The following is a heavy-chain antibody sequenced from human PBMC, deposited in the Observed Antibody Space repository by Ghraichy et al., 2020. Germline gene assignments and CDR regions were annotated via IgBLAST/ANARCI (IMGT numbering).Heavy chain of an antibody. J-gene: IGHJ2*01. Sequence: GGSLRLSCAASGFTFSNYNMNWVRQPPGKGLEWVSYISSSSTMYHADSVKGRFTISRDNAKNSLFLQMNSLRDEDTAVYYCARGRLYYDSSGARYFDLWGRGTLVTVSS. CDR3: ARGRLYYDSSGARYFDL. CDR2: ISSSSTM. CDR1: GFTFSNYN. V-gene: IGHV3-48*02. D-gene: IGHD3-22*01.